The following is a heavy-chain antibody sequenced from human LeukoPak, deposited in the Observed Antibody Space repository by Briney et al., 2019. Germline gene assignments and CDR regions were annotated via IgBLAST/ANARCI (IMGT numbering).Heavy chain of an antibody. Sequence: PSETLSLTCTVSGGSISSSGYYWGWIRQPPGKGLECIGSIHYSGTAYDNPSLKSRVTLSVDTSKNQFSLKLSSVTAADTAVYYCARGDTAMVPRGYWGQGTLVTVSS. CDR1: GGSISSSGYY. CDR2: IHYSGTA. J-gene: IGHJ4*02. CDR3: ARGDTAMVPRGY. V-gene: IGHV4-39*07. D-gene: IGHD5-18*01.